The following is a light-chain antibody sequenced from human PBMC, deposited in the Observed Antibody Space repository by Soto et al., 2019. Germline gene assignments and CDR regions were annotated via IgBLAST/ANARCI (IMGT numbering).Light chain of an antibody. J-gene: IGLJ2*01. CDR2: DNN. CDR3: GTWHSSLSAVV. V-gene: IGLV1-51*01. CDR1: SSNIGNNY. Sequence: QSVLTQPPSVSAAPGQKVTISCSGSSSNIGNNYVSWYQQLPGTAPKLLIYDNNKRPSGIPDRFSGSKSGTSATLGITGLPTGDEADYYCGTWHSSLSAVVFGGGTKVTVL.